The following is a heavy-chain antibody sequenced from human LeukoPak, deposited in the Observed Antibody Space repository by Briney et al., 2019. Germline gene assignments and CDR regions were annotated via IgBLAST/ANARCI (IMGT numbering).Heavy chain of an antibody. CDR2: FGSDLSFR. D-gene: IGHD2-8*01. CDR1: GFTFSHYS. Sequence: GGSLRLSCAGSGFTFSHYSMNWVRQAPGKGLEWVASFGSDLSFRSVADSLKGRFTISRDNSKNTLYVQMNSLRAEDTAVYYCAKRGCSNGVCYTDDIWGQGTMVTVSS. J-gene: IGHJ3*02. CDR3: AKRGCSNGVCYTDDI. V-gene: IGHV3-21*04.